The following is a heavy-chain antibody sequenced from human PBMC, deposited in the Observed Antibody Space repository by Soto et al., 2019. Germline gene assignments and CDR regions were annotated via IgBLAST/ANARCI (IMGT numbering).Heavy chain of an antibody. CDR2: ISSGGSSI. D-gene: IGHD3-10*01. J-gene: IGHJ4*02. V-gene: IGHV3-11*01. CDR3: ASLAIGTIIRGAPDF. Sequence: GGSLRLSCAASGFTFSDYYMTWIRQAPGKGLEWVSYISSGGSSIYYADSVKGRFTISRDNAKNSLYLQMNSLRAGDTAMYYCASLAIGTIIRGAPDFWGQGTLVTVSS. CDR1: GFTFSDYY.